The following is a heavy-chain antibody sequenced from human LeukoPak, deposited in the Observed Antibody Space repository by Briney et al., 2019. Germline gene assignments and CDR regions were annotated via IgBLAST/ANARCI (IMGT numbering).Heavy chain of an antibody. V-gene: IGHV5-10-1*01. D-gene: IGHD3-22*01. CDR2: IDPSDSYT. CDR1: GYNFSTYW. CDR3: ARQDYYDSSGYYYDY. Sequence: GESLKISCKGSGYNFSTYWIGWVRQMPGKGLEWMGRIDPSDSYTNYSPSFQGHVTISADKSISTAYLQWSSLKASDTAMYYCARQDYYDSSGYYYDYWGQGTLVTVSS. J-gene: IGHJ4*02.